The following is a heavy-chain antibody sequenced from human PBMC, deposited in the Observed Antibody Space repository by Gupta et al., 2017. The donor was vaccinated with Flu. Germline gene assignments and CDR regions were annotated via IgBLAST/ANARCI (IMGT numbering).Heavy chain of an antibody. V-gene: IGHV1-69*01. J-gene: IGHJ5*02. CDR2: LIPIFSTA. Sequence: QVQLLQSGAEVKKPGSSVKVSCKASGGTFSSYAINWVRQAPGQGLEWMGGLIPIFSTANYAQKFQGRVTITADDSTSTAYMELSSLRSEDTAVYYCARDPVLRVFGVVTDTQNWFDPWGQGTLVTVSS. D-gene: IGHD3-3*01. CDR3: ARDPVLRVFGVVTDTQNWFDP. CDR1: GGTFSSYA.